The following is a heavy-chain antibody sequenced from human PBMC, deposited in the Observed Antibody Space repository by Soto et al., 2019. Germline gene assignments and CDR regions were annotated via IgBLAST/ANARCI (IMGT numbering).Heavy chain of an antibody. CDR1: GFTVNSNY. D-gene: IGHD3-10*01. V-gene: IGHV3-53*02. J-gene: IGHJ6*02. Sequence: EVQVLATGGGLIQPGGSLRLSCAASGFTVNSNYMSWVRQAPGEGLQWVSITNTGGTTYYADSVKGRFTVSRDNSKNTRYLQMNSLRAEDTAVYYCAQGVGFILAVWGQGTTVSVSS. CDR2: TNTGGTT. CDR3: AQGVGFILAV.